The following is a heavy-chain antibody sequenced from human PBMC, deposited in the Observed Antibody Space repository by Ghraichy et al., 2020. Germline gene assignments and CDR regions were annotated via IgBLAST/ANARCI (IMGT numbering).Heavy chain of an antibody. V-gene: IGHV3-23*01. CDR1: GFTFSSYA. CDR3: AKRGYGEYGADYYFDY. D-gene: IGHD4-17*01. J-gene: IGHJ4*02. CDR2: VTGRSAGT. Sequence: GVLNISCAASGFTFSSYAMNWVRQAPGKGLEWVSSVTGRSAGTYYADSVKGRFTVSRDNSKNTVYLQLNSLRAEDTAVYYCAKRGYGEYGADYYFDYWGQGTLVTVSS.